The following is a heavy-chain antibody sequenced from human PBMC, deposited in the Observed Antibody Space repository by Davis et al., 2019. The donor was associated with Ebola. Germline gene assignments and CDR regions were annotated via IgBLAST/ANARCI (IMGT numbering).Heavy chain of an antibody. CDR2: IYYSGST. CDR3: ARDPRGMEYSRDYYYGMDV. Sequence: SETLSLTCTVSGGSISSYYWSWIRQPPGKGLEWIGYIYYSGSTNYNPSLKSRVTISVDTSKNQFSLKLSSVTAADTAVYYCARDPRGMEYSRDYYYGMDVWGQGTTVTVSS. V-gene: IGHV4-59*01. J-gene: IGHJ6*02. CDR1: GGSISSYY. D-gene: IGHD6-6*01.